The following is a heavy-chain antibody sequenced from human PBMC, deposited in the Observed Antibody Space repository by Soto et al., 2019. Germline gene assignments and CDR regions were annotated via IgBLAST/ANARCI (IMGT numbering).Heavy chain of an antibody. D-gene: IGHD5-18*01. CDR2: IIPIFGTA. CDR3: ARSPRDTAMVLYGMDV. Sequence: QVQLVQSGAEVKKPGSSVKVSCKASGGTFSSYAISWVRQAPGQGLEWMGGIIPIFGTANYAQKFQGRVTITADESTITAYMELSSLRSEDTAVYYCARSPRDTAMVLYGMDVWGQGTTVTVSS. CDR1: GGTFSSYA. J-gene: IGHJ6*02. V-gene: IGHV1-69*12.